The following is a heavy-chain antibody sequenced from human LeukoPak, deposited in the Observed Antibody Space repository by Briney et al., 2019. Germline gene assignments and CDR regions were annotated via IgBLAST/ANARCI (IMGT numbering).Heavy chain of an antibody. Sequence: ASVKVSCKASGYTFTSYDINWVRQATGQGLEWMGWMNPNSGNTGYAQKFQRRVTMTRNTSISTAYMERSSLRSEDTAVYYCARASRKRFLESGYGYWGQGTLVTVSS. J-gene: IGHJ4*02. D-gene: IGHD3-3*01. V-gene: IGHV1-8*01. CDR1: GYTFTSYD. CDR3: ARASRKRFLESGYGY. CDR2: MNPNSGNT.